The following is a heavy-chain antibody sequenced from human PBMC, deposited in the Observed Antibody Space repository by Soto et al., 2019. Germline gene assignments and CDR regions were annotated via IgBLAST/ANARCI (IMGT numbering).Heavy chain of an antibody. CDR2: IVTVFGTA. CDR3: ARNGAYSSSQFGMDV. V-gene: IGHV1-69*01. Sequence: QVQLVQSGAAVMKPGSSVKVSCKASGGSLSYNAFSWVRQAPGQGLEWMGGIVTVFGTANHAQKFEGRVMITADESTSTAYMELSSLRVEDTAVYYCARNGAYSSSQFGMDVWGQGTTVTVSS. D-gene: IGHD6-13*01. J-gene: IGHJ6*02. CDR1: GGSLSYNA.